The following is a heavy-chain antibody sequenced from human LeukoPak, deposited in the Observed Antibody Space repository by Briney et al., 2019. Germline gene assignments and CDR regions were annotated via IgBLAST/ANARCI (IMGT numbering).Heavy chain of an antibody. CDR1: GYSISSGYY. V-gene: IGHV4-38-2*02. Sequence: SETLSLTCTVSGYSISSGYYWGWFRQPPGKGLEWIGSIYHSGSTYYNPSLKSRVTISVDTSKNQFSLKLSSVTAADTAVYYCARVVLDYDFWSGYYTSYYFDYWGQGTLVTVSS. CDR2: IYHSGST. CDR3: ARVVLDYDFWSGYYTSYYFDY. D-gene: IGHD3-3*01. J-gene: IGHJ4*02.